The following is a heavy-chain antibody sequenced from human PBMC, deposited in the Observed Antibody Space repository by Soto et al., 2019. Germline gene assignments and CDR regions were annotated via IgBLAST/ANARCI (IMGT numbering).Heavy chain of an antibody. J-gene: IGHJ4*02. Sequence: GGSLRLSGSVSGLTISSYAMHWVRQAPGKGLKYVSSISSNGGSTYYADSVKGRFTISRDNSKNTLNLQMSSLRVEYTAVYHCVKDRYIDYWGQGTLVTVSS. CDR1: GLTISSYA. CDR2: ISSNGGST. CDR3: VKDRYIDY. V-gene: IGHV3-64D*06.